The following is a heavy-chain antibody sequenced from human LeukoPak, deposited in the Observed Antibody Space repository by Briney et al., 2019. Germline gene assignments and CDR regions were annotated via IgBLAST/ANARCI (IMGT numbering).Heavy chain of an antibody. CDR1: GYTFTGYY. J-gene: IGHJ3*02. V-gene: IGHV1-2*02. CDR3: ARSGVGATFDAFDI. CDR2: INPNSGGT. D-gene: IGHD1-26*01. Sequence: GASVKVSCKASGYTFTGYYMHWVRQAPGQGLEWMGWINPNSGGTNYAQKFQGRVTMTRDTSISTAYMELSRLRSDDTAVYYCARSGVGATFDAFDIWGQGTMVTVSS.